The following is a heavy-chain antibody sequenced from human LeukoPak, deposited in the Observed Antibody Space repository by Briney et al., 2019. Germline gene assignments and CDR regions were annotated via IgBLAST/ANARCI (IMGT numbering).Heavy chain of an antibody. CDR3: AKDRRGMYSSCGH. V-gene: IGHV3-30*18. CDR2: ISYDGSNK. D-gene: IGHD6-6*01. Sequence: GGSLRLSCAASGFTFSSYGMHWVRQAPGKGLECVAVISYDGSNKYYADSVKGRFTISRDNSKNTLYLKMNSLRAEDTAVYYCAKDRRGMYSSCGHWGQGTLVTVSS. J-gene: IGHJ4*02. CDR1: GFTFSSYG.